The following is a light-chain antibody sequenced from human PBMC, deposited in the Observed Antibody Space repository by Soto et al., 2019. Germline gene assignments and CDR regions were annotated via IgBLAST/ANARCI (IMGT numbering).Light chain of an antibody. J-gene: IGKJ4*01. V-gene: IGKV1-9*01. Sequence: DIPLTQSPPFLSASVGDRVTITCRASQVINSGYLAWYQQKPGTAPKLLIYATSTLQSGVSPRFSGSGSGTEVTLTISSLQPEDFATYYCQQLVSYPVTFGGGTKVEIK. CDR3: QQLVSYPVT. CDR2: ATS. CDR1: QVINSGY.